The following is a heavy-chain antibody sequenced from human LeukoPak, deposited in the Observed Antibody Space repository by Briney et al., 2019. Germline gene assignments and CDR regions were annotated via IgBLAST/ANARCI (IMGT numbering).Heavy chain of an antibody. CDR1: GFTFSRYD. V-gene: IGHV3-30-3*01. D-gene: IGHD5-24*01. CDR3: ARDAYNEEDWYFDL. J-gene: IGHJ2*01. Sequence: GGSLRLSCAASGFTFSRYDMHWVRQAPPKGLEWVAVISYDGNNKYYADSVKGRFTISRDNSEKTLYLQMNSLRAEDTAVYYCARDAYNEEDWYFDLWGRGILVTVSS. CDR2: ISYDGNNK.